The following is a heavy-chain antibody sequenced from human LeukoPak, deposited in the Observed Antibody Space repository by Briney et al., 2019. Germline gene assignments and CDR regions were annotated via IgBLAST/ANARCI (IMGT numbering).Heavy chain of an antibody. J-gene: IGHJ5*02. CDR3: ARDSHDFWSGTKNWFDP. D-gene: IGHD3-3*01. CDR1: GGSISSYY. V-gene: IGHV4-4*07. Sequence: PSETLSLTCTVSGGSISSYYWSWIRQPAGKGLEWIGRIYTSGSTNYNPSLKSRATMSVDTSKNHFSLKLSSVTAADTAVYYCARDSHDFWSGTKNWFDPWGQGTLVTVSS. CDR2: IYTSGST.